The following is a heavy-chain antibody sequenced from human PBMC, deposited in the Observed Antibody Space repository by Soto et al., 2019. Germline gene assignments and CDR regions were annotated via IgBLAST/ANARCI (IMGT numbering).Heavy chain of an antibody. Sequence: QLQLQESGSGLVKPSQTLSLTCAVSGGSISSGNSYAWSWIRQPPGKGLEWIGSISHNGRTSYNPSLKGRVTMSVDKSKNQFSLKLSSVTAADMAVYYCARAVAPYLGTWFDPWGQGSLVIVSS. CDR1: GGSISSGNSYA. D-gene: IGHD3-16*01. CDR3: ARAVAPYLGTWFDP. J-gene: IGHJ5*02. V-gene: IGHV4-30-2*01. CDR2: ISHNGRT.